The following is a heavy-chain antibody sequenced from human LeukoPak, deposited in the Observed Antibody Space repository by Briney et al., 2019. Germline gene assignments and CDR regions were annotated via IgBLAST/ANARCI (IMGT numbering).Heavy chain of an antibody. Sequence: GGSLRLSCAASGFTFSSYAMHWVRQAPGKGLEWVAVISYDGSNKYYADSVKGRFTISRDNSKNTLYLQMNSLRAEDTAVYYCARGVTWIHGTKIITLFDYWGQGTLVTVSS. CDR1: GFTFSSYA. CDR3: ARGVTWIHGTKIITLFDY. D-gene: IGHD5-18*01. V-gene: IGHV3-30*04. CDR2: ISYDGSNK. J-gene: IGHJ4*02.